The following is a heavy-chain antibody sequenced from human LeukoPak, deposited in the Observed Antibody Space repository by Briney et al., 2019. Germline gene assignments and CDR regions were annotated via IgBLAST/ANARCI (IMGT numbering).Heavy chain of an antibody. J-gene: IGHJ4*02. CDR2: IYYSGST. CDR3: ASGPGNGYSGYVVDY. Sequence: SETLSLTCTVSGGSISSYYWSWIRQPPGKGLEWIGYIYYSGSTNYNPSLKSRVTISVDTSKNQFSLKLSSVTAADTAVYYCASGPGNGYSGYVVDYWGQGTLVTVSS. V-gene: IGHV4-59*12. CDR1: GGSISSYY. D-gene: IGHD5-12*01.